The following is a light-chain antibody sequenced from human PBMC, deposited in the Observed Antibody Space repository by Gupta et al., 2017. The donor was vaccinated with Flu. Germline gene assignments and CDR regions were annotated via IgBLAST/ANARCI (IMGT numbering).Light chain of an antibody. V-gene: IGLV1-47*01. CDR1: SSNIGSNF. Sequence: QSVLTQPPSASGAPGQRVTISCSGGSSNIGSNFVYWYQQLPGTAPKLLIYRSNQRPSGVPDRFSGSKSGTSAALTISGVRSEDEADYHCAAWDDSLNGKVFGTGTKVTVL. CDR3: AAWDDSLNGKV. J-gene: IGLJ1*01. CDR2: RSN.